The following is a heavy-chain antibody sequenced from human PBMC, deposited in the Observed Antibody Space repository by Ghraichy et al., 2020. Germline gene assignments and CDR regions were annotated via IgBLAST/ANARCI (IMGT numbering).Heavy chain of an antibody. CDR2: ISSSSSTI. V-gene: IGHV3-48*02. Sequence: GGSLRLSCAASGFTFSSYSMNWVRQAPGKGLEWVSYISSSSSTIYYADSVKGRFTISRDNAKNSLYLQMNSLRDEDTAVYYCARDMHGSGSYPFPRFDYWGQGTLVTVSS. CDR1: GFTFSSYS. D-gene: IGHD3-10*01. J-gene: IGHJ4*02. CDR3: ARDMHGSGSYPFPRFDY.